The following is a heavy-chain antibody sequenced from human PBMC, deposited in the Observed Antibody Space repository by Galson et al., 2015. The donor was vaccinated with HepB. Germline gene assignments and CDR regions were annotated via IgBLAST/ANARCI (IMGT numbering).Heavy chain of an antibody. CDR2: TYYRSKWYN. CDR3: ARGFRSAVDY. J-gene: IGHJ4*02. V-gene: IGHV6-1*01. D-gene: IGHD2/OR15-2a*01. CDR1: GDSVSSNSVT. Sequence: CAISGDSVSSNSVTWNWIRQSPSRGLEWLGRTYYRSKWYNDYAVSVQGRITINPDTSKNQFSLQPNSVTPEDTAVYYCARGFRSAVDYWGQGTLVTVSS.